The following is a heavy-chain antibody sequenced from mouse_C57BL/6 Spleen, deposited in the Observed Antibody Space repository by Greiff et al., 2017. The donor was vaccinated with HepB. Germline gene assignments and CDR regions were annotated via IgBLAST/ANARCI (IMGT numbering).Heavy chain of an antibody. CDR3: ARLRYDYDGYYFDY. V-gene: IGHV5-9*01. CDR2: ISGGGGNT. D-gene: IGHD2-4*01. Sequence: DVQLVESGGGLVKPGGSLKLSCAASGFTFSSYTMSWVRQTPEKRLEWVATISGGGGNTYYPDSVKGRFTISRDNAKNTLYLQMSSLRSEDTALYYCARLRYDYDGYYFDYWGQGTTLTVSS. J-gene: IGHJ2*01. CDR1: GFTFSSYT.